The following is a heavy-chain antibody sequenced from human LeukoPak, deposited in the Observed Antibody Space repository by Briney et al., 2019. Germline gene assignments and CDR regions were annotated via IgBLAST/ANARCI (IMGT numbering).Heavy chain of an antibody. CDR2: IIPIFGTA. Sequence: ASVKVSCKASGGTFSSYAISWVRQAPGQGLEWMGGIIPIFGTANYAQKFQGRVTITADESTSTAYMELSSLRSEDTAVYYCARLSDYYDSSGEYYYYYGMDVWGQGTTVTVSS. CDR3: ARLSDYYDSSGEYYYYYGMDV. V-gene: IGHV1-69*13. J-gene: IGHJ6*02. D-gene: IGHD3-22*01. CDR1: GGTFSSYA.